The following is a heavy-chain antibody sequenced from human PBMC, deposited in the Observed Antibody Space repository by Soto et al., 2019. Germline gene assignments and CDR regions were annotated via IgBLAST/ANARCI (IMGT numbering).Heavy chain of an antibody. CDR1: GFTFTDYA. CDR3: ARDPLLDY. CDR2: VSGSGDST. Sequence: PGGSLRLSCAASGFTFTDYAMNWVRQAPGKGLEWVSGVSGSGDSTHYADSVKGRFTISRDNAKNSLYLQMNSLRAEDTAVYYCARDPLLDYWGQGTLVTVSS. J-gene: IGHJ4*02. V-gene: IGHV3-23*01.